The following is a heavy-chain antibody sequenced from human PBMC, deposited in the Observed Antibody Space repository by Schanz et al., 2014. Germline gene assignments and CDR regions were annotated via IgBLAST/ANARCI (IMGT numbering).Heavy chain of an antibody. J-gene: IGHJ4*02. Sequence: QVQLVESGGGVVQPGRSLKLSCAASGFTFNDYAMHWVRQAPGKGLEWVAVISYEGSKKYYPDSVQGRFTISRDNSKNTVYLQMNSLRAEDTALYYCARDDGGGYNQIDYWGQGALVTVSS. CDR3: ARDDGGGYNQIDY. V-gene: IGHV3-30*04. CDR2: ISYEGSKK. CDR1: GFTFNDYA. D-gene: IGHD5-12*01.